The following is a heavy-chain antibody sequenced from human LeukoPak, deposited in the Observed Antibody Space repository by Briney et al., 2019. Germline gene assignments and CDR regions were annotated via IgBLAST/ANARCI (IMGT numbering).Heavy chain of an antibody. CDR1: GGSFSGYY. CDR2: INHSGST. V-gene: IGHV4-34*01. CDR3: ARRYYYYYYYMDV. Sequence: SETLSLTCAVYGGSFSGYYWSWIRQPPGKGLEWIGEINHSGSTNYNPSLKSRVTISVDTSKNQFSLKLSSVTAADTAVYYCARRYYYYYYYMDVWGKGTTVTVSS. J-gene: IGHJ6*03. D-gene: IGHD1-1*01.